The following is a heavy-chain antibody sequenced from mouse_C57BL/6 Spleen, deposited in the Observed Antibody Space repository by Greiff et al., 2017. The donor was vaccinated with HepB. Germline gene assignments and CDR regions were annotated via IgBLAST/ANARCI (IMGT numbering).Heavy chain of an antibody. CDR1: GFTFSSYA. V-gene: IGHV5-9-1*02. CDR3: TRDPAQAFYFDY. J-gene: IGHJ2*01. CDR2: ISSGGDYI. Sequence: EVNVVESGEGLVKPGGSLKLSCAASGFTFSSYAMSWVRQTPEKRLEWVAYISSGGDYIYYADTVKGRFTISRDNARNTLYLQMSSLKSEDTAMYYCTRDPAQAFYFDYWGQGTTLTVSS. D-gene: IGHD3-2*02.